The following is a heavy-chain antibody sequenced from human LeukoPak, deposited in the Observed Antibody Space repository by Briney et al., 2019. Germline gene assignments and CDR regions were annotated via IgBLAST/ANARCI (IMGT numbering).Heavy chain of an antibody. CDR1: GFTASSNY. CDR3: ARATGATNEFDY. D-gene: IGHD1-26*01. J-gene: IGHJ4*02. V-gene: IGHV3-66*01. Sequence: GGSLRLSCAASGFTASSNYMSWVRQAPGKGLEWVSVIYSGGSTYYADSVKGRFTISRDNSKNTLYLQMNSLRAEDTAVYYCARATGATNEFDYWGQGTLVTVSS. CDR2: IYSGGST.